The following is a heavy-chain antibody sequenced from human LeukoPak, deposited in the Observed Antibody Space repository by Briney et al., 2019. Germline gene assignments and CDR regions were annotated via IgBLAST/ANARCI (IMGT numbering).Heavy chain of an antibody. CDR3: ARDGALWYIVVVAAAGPRWAFDI. Sequence: SGTLSLTSALPGGSLSRVYWSCSPQPAGEGLGWGGRIYTGGSTNYKSSRKSRVTISVDKSKNQFSLKLSSVTAADTAVYYCARDGALWYIVVVAAAGPRWAFDIWGQGTMVTVSS. CDR2: IYTGGST. CDR1: GGSLSRVY. V-gene: IGHV4-4*07. J-gene: IGHJ3*02. D-gene: IGHD2-2*01.